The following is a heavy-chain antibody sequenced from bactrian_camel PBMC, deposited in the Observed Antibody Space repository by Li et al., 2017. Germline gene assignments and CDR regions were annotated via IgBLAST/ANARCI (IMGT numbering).Heavy chain of an antibody. CDR2: ISSDGSNT. V-gene: IGHV3-2*01. D-gene: IGHD6*01. Sequence: HVQLVESGGGLVQPGGSLRLSCAASGLTFKNNYKSWVRQAPGKGLEWVSSISSDGSNTRYADSVKGRFTISQDNASKTVVLQMNSLKPEDTAMYYCGVYDAYGGKCSFREDSYDYWGSGTQVTVS. CDR3: GVYDAYGGKCSFREDSYDY. J-gene: IGHJ4*01. CDR1: GLTFKNNY.